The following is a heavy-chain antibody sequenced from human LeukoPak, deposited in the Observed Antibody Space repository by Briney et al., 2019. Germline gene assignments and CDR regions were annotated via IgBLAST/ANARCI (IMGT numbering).Heavy chain of an antibody. J-gene: IGHJ2*01. Sequence: GGSLRLSCAASGFTFSSYSMNWVRQAPGKGLEWVSYISSSGSTIYYADSVKGRFTISRDNAKNSLYLQMNSLRAEDTAVYYCARDSPHYHGSGRRHWYFDLWGRGTLVTVSS. CDR1: GFTFSSYS. CDR2: ISSSGSTI. V-gene: IGHV3-48*04. D-gene: IGHD3-10*01. CDR3: ARDSPHYHGSGRRHWYFDL.